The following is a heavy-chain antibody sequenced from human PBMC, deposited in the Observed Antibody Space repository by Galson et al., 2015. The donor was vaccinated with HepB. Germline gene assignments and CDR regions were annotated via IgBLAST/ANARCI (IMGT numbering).Heavy chain of an antibody. CDR2: IRSKAYSGTI. CDR1: RFTFGDYA. J-gene: IGHJ4*02. CDR3: TRSIPVDSWSGYFHDY. Sequence: SLRLSCAASRFTFGDYAVTWVRQAPGKGLEWVGLIRSKAYSGTIEYAASVKGRFTISRDDSNNIAYLQMYSLKIEDTAVYYCTRSIPVDSWSGYFHDYWGQGTLVTVSS. V-gene: IGHV3-49*04. D-gene: IGHD3-3*01.